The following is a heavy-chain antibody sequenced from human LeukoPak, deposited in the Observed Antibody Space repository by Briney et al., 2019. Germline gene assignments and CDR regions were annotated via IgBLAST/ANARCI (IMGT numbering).Heavy chain of an antibody. J-gene: IGHJ5*02. CDR3: ARAYYDILTGYHWFDP. CDR1: GGSISGSNW. V-gene: IGHV4-4*02. D-gene: IGHD3-9*01. CDR2: IYHSGST. Sequence: SETLSLTCAVSGGSISGSNWWSWVRQPPGKGLEWIGEIYHSGSTNYNPSLESRVTISVDKSKNQFSLKLSSVTAADTAVYYCARAYYDILTGYHWFDPWGQGTLVTVSS.